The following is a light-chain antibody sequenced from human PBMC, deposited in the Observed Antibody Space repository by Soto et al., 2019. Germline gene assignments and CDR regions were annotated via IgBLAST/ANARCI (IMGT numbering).Light chain of an antibody. CDR3: QQTYSTTIT. CDR1: QSISNY. V-gene: IGKV1-39*01. J-gene: IGKJ5*01. Sequence: IQMNQSPSSLSASVGDRVTIACRASQSISNYLNWYQQRPGKAPKLLIYAASSLQSGVPSRFSVSGSGTDFTLTISRLKTEDFVTYDGQQTYSTTITFGQGTRLEIK. CDR2: AAS.